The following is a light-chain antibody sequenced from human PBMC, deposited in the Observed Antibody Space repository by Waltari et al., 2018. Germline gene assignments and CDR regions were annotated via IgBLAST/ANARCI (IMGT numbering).Light chain of an antibody. Sequence: DIVMTQSPLSLSVSPGEPASISCRSRLSLLHTNGDNYLEWYLQKAGQSPQLLIYLGSNRPSGVPDRFSGSGSRTNFTLKISRVEAEDVGVYYCMQSLRTSWTFGQGTKVEI. CDR3: MQSLRTSWT. J-gene: IGKJ1*01. V-gene: IGKV2-28*01. CDR1: LSLLHTNGDNY. CDR2: LGS.